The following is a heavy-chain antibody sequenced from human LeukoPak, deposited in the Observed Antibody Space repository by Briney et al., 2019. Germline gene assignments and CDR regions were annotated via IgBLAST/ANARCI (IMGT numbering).Heavy chain of an antibody. V-gene: IGHV1-58*01. J-gene: IGHJ6*02. CDR3: ARFLPVTDYGMDV. CDR1: GFTFTSSA. CDR2: IVVGSGNT. D-gene: IGHD2/OR15-2a*01. Sequence: SVKVSYKASGFTFTSSAVQWVRQARGQRLEWIGWIVVGSGNTNYAQKFQERVTITRDMSTSTAYMELSSLRSEDTAVYYCARFLPVTDYGMDVWGQGTTVTVSS.